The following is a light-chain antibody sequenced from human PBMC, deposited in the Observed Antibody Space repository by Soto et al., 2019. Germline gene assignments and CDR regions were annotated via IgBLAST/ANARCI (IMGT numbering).Light chain of an antibody. J-gene: IGLJ2*01. V-gene: IGLV2-23*02. CDR2: EVS. CDR1: SGAVGNFNL. Sequence: QSALTQPASVSGSPGRSFTISCTGTSGAVGNFNLVSWYQHHPGKAPNLIISEVSKRPSGVSNRFSGSKSGNTASLTISGLQAEDEADYYCCSYAGGSIYVLFGGGTKLTVL. CDR3: CSYAGGSIYVL.